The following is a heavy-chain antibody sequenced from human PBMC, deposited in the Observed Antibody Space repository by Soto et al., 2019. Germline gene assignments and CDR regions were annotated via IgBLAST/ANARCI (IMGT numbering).Heavy chain of an antibody. J-gene: IGHJ3*02. V-gene: IGHV5-51*01. D-gene: IGHD2-21*02. CDR2: IYPGDSDT. CDR1: GYSFTIYC. Sequence: GECLKISGKGSGYSFTIYCIGWVLQMPWKGLEWMGIIYPGDSDTRYSPSFQGQVTISADKSISTAYLQWSSLKASDTAMYYCARPLVVTAGPNAFDIWGQGTMVTVSS. CDR3: ARPLVVTAGPNAFDI.